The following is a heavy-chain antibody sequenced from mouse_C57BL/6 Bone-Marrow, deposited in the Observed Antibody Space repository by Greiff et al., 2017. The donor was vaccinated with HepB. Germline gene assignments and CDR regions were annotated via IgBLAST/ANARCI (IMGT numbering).Heavy chain of an antibody. CDR3: ARGDGYYGDY. CDR2: IDPSDSYT. Sequence: QVQLQQPGAELVKPGASVKLSCKASGYTFTSYWMQWVKQRPGQGLEWIGEIDPSDSYTNYSQKFKGKATLTVDTSSSTAYMQLSSLTSEDSAVYYCARGDGYYGDYWGQGTTLTVSS. CDR1: GYTFTSYW. D-gene: IGHD2-3*01. J-gene: IGHJ2*01. V-gene: IGHV1-50*01.